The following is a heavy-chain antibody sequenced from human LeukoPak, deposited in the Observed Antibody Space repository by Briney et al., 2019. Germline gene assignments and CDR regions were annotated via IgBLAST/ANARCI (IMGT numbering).Heavy chain of an antibody. CDR1: GFTFSSYA. CDR2: ISGSGGST. CDR3: AKEETAYCGGDCYQSAFDI. J-gene: IGHJ3*02. V-gene: IGHV3-23*01. Sequence: GGSLRLSCAASGFTFSSYAMSWVRQAPGKGLEWVSAISGSGGSTYYADSVKGRFTISRDNSKNTLYLQMNSLRAEDTAVYYCAKEETAYCGGDCYQSAFDIWGQGTMVTVSS. D-gene: IGHD2-21*02.